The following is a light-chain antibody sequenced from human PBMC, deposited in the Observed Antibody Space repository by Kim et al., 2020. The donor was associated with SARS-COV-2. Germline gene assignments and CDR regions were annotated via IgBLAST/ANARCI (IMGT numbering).Light chain of an antibody. CDR3: QQYNYWPPT. J-gene: IGKJ1*01. CDR1: QSVSRN. V-gene: IGKV3-15*01. Sequence: LSPGERATLSCRASQSVSRNLAWYQQKPGQAPRLLIYGASTRATGIPARFSGSGSGTEFTLTISSLQSEDFAVYYCQQYNYWPPTFGQGTKVDIK. CDR2: GAS.